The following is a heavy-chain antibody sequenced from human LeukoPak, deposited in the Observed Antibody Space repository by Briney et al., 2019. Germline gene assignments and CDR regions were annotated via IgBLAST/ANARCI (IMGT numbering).Heavy chain of an antibody. CDR1: GGSFSGYY. Sequence: SETLSLTCAVYGGSFSGYYWSWIRQPPGKGLEWIGEINHSGSTNYNPSLRSRVTISVDTSKNQFSLKLSSVTAADTAVYYCARGRFLGAFDIWGQGTMVTVSS. CDR3: ARGRFLGAFDI. V-gene: IGHV4-34*01. CDR2: INHSGST. D-gene: IGHD3-3*01. J-gene: IGHJ3*02.